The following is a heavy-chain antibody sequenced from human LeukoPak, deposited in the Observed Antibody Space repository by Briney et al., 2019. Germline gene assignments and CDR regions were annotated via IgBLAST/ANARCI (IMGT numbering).Heavy chain of an antibody. D-gene: IGHD3-10*01. CDR2: ISSSSGTI. Sequence: GGSLRLSCAASGFTFSSYSMNWVRQAPGKGLEWVSYISSSSGTIYYADSVKGRFTISRDNAKNSLYLQMNSLRAEDTAVYYCARSETYGSGSYGDPFDYWGQGTLVTVSS. J-gene: IGHJ4*02. CDR3: ARSETYGSGSYGDPFDY. V-gene: IGHV3-48*01. CDR1: GFTFSSYS.